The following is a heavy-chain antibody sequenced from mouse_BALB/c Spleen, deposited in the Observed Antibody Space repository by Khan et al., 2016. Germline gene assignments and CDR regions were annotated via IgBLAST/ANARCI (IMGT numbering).Heavy chain of an antibody. J-gene: IGHJ4*01. CDR1: GDSITSGY. CDR3: ARYYGSSYYAMDY. CDR2: ISYSGST. V-gene: IGHV3-8*02. Sequence: MQLEESGPSLVKPSQTLSLTCSVTGDSITSGYWNWIRKFPGNKLEYMGYISYSGSTYYNPSLKSRISITRDTSKNQYYLQLNSVTTEDTATYYCARYYGSSYYAMDYWGQGTSVTVSS. D-gene: IGHD1-1*01.